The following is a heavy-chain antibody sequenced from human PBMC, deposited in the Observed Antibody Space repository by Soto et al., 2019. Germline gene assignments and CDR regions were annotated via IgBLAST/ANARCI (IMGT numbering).Heavy chain of an antibody. D-gene: IGHD4-4*01. CDR2: INVYNGNT. CDR3: ARDGAAATTGISGY. CDR1: GYTFTNYA. J-gene: IGHJ4*02. V-gene: IGHV1-18*01. Sequence: GASVKVSCKPSGYTFTNYAVTWVRQAPGQGLEWMGWINVYNGNTKYAQKFQGRVTMTTDTSTNTVYMELRSLTSDDTAVYFCARDGAAATTGISGYWGQGTLVTVSS.